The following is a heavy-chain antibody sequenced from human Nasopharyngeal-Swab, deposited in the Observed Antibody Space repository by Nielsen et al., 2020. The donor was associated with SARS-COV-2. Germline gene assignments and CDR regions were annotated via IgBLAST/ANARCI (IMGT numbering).Heavy chain of an antibody. J-gene: IGHJ4*02. CDR2: IYHSGST. CDR3: ATRRHGH. D-gene: IGHD3/OR15-3a*01. V-gene: IGHV4-4*02. Sequence: WIRQSPGKGLEWIGEIYHSGSTNYNPSLKSRVTISVDKSKNQFSLKLSSVTAADTAVYYCATRRHGHWGQGTLVTVSS.